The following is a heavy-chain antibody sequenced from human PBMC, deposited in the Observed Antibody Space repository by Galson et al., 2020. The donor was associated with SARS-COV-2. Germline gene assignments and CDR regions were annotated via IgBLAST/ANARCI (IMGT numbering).Heavy chain of an antibody. J-gene: IGHJ4*02. CDR1: GFTVGANY. Sequence: GESLKISCAASGFTVGANYMNWVRQAPGKGLESVYIIYTAGTTYYADPVKGRFTISRDTSTNTLFLQMNSLRVDDTAVYYCARLGGTPRYSSGWYLAHWGQGTLVTVSS. V-gene: IGHV3-53*01. CDR2: IYTAGTT. CDR3: ARLGGTPRYSSGWYLAH. D-gene: IGHD6-19*01.